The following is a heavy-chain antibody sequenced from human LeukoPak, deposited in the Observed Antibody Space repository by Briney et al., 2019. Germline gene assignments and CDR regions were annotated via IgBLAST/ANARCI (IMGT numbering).Heavy chain of an antibody. CDR2: ISAYNGNT. CDR1: GYTFTSYG. J-gene: IGHJ4*02. Sequence: ASVKVSCKASGYTFTSYGISWVRQAPGQGLEWMGWISAYNGNTNYAQKLQGRVTMTTDTSTSTAYMELRSLGSDDTAVYYCARESSGIAATDKIDFWGQGTLVTVSS. CDR3: ARESSGIAATDKIDF. D-gene: IGHD6-13*01. V-gene: IGHV1-18*01.